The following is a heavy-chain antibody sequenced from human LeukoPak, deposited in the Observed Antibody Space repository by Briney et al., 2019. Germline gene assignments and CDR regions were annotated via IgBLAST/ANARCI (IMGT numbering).Heavy chain of an antibody. J-gene: IGHJ4*02. CDR2: IYYSGST. V-gene: IGHV4-59*01. CDR1: GGSISSYY. Sequence: SETLSLTCTVSGGSISSYYWSWIRQPPGKGLEWIGYIYYSGSTNYNPPLKSRVTISVDTSKNQFSLKLSSVTAADTAVYYCAGGGSSLYYFDYWGQGTLVTVSS. D-gene: IGHD6-6*01. CDR3: AGGGSSLYYFDY.